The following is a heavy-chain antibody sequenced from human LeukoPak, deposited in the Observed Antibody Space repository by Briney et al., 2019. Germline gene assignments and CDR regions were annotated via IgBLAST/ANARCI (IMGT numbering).Heavy chain of an antibody. CDR1: GGSISSYY. V-gene: IGHV4-4*07. CDR2: IYTSGST. J-gene: IGHJ6*03. D-gene: IGHD3-3*01. Sequence: SETLSLTCTVSGGSISSYYWSWIRQPAGKGLEWFGRIYTSGSTNYNPSLKSRVTMSVDTSKNQFSLKLSSVTAADTAVYYCARVKRLRFLEWLPTSGYYMDVWGKGTTVTVS. CDR3: ARVKRLRFLEWLPTSGYYMDV.